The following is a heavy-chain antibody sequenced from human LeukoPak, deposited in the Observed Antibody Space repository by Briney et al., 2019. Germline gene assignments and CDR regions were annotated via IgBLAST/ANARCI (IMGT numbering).Heavy chain of an antibody. V-gene: IGHV3-74*01. D-gene: IGHD5-18*01. J-gene: IGHJ4*02. Sequence: PGGSLRLSCAASGFTFSSYWMHWVRQAPGKGLVWVSHINFDGSSTTYADSVKGRFTISRDNSKNTLYLQMNSLRAEDTAVYYCAKDRSFGYFDYWGQGTLVTVSS. CDR1: GFTFSSYW. CDR3: AKDRSFGYFDY. CDR2: INFDGSST.